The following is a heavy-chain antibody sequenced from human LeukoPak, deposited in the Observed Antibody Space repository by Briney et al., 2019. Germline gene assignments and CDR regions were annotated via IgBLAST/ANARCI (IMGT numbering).Heavy chain of an antibody. Sequence: GGSLRLSCAASGFTFRTYEMNWVRQAPGKGLEWVSYIGTIISTTYYADSVKGRFTVSRDDAKSSLYLQMSSLRAEDTAVYYCARIKTYYYGSGSYPDAFDIWGQGTMVTVSS. D-gene: IGHD3-10*01. CDR1: GFTFRTYE. J-gene: IGHJ3*02. CDR2: IGTIISTT. V-gene: IGHV3-48*03. CDR3: ARIKTYYYGSGSYPDAFDI.